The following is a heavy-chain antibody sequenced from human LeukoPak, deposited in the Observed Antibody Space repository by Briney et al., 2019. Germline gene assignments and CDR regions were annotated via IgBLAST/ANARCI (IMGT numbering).Heavy chain of an antibody. CDR1: GGSFSGYY. CDR2: INHSGST. Sequence: SETLSLTCAVYGGSFSGYYWSWIRQPPGKGLEWIGEINHSGSTNYNPSLKSRVTISVDTSKNQFSLKLSSVTAADTAVYYCARGASGYSYGLDYRGQGTLVTVSS. J-gene: IGHJ4*02. V-gene: IGHV4-34*01. D-gene: IGHD5-18*01. CDR3: ARGASGYSYGLDY.